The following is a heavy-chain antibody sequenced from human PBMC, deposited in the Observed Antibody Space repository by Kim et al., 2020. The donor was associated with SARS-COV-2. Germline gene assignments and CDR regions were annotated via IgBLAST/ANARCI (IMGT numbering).Heavy chain of an antibody. D-gene: IGHD5-12*01. J-gene: IGHJ5*02. V-gene: IGHV4-34*01. CDR3: ARGGLRS. Sequence: HSGSTNYNPSLKSRVTISVDTSKNQFSLKLSSVTAADTAVYYCARGGLRSWGQGTLVTVSS. CDR2: HSGST.